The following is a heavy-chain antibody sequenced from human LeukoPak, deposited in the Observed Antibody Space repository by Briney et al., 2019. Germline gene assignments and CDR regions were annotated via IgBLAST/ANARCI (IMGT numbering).Heavy chain of an antibody. D-gene: IGHD3-9*01. CDR3: ARTHFDSLGWFDP. J-gene: IGHJ5*02. V-gene: IGHV4-39*07. Sequence: PSETLSLTCTVSGGSMRSSNFYWGWIRQPPGKGLEWMGNIYHSGSTYYNPSVKSRVTVSVGVSSNRFSLHLTSVTAADTALYFCARTHFDSLGWFDPWGQGIQVIVSS. CDR1: GGSMRSSNFY. CDR2: IYHSGST.